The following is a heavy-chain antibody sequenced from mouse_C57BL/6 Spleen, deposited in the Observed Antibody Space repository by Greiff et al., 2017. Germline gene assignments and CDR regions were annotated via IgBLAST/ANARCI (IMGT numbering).Heavy chain of an antibody. Sequence: QVQLQQPGAELVMPGASVKLSCKASGYTFTSYWMHWVKQRPGQGLEWIGEIDPSDSYTNYNQKFKGKSTLTVDKSSSTAYMQLSSLTSEDSAVYYCATTYDYDGVAYWGQGTLVTVSA. CDR2: IDPSDSYT. CDR1: GYTFTSYW. CDR3: ATTYDYDGVAY. V-gene: IGHV1-69*01. J-gene: IGHJ3*01. D-gene: IGHD2-4*01.